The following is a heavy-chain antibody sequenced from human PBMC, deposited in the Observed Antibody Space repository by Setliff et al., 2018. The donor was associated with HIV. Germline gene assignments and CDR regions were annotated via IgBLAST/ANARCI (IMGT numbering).Heavy chain of an antibody. V-gene: IGHV4-59*08. CDR2: IYYTGSS. D-gene: IGHD6-25*01. CDR1: GASISEYF. CDR3: ARHDCNSGVNGRIFDI. Sequence: SETLSLTCTVSGASISEYFWGWIRQSPGRRPEWIGHIYYTGSSKYSPSLKSRVTMSADMARNQFSLNLTPVTAADTAVYYCARHDCNSGVNGRIFDIWGQGTLVTVSS. J-gene: IGHJ4*02.